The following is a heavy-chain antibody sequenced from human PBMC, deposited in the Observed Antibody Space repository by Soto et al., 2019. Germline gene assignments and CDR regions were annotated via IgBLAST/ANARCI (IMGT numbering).Heavy chain of an antibody. CDR1: GGSISSGGYY. V-gene: IGHV4-31*03. CDR3: ARESVAYSSSWYGSLDY. CDR2: IYYSGST. D-gene: IGHD6-13*01. J-gene: IGHJ4*02. Sequence: SETLSLTCTVSGGSISSGGYYWSWIRQHTGKGLEWIGYIYYSGSTYYNPSLKSRVTISVDTSKNQFSLKLSSVTAADTAVYYCARESVAYSSSWYGSLDYWGQGTLVTVSS.